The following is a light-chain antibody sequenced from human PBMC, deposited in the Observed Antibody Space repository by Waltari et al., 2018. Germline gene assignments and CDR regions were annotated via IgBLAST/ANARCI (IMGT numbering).Light chain of an antibody. Sequence: QSALTQPASVSGSPGQSITISCTGFNSNVGSYNLVPWYQKHPGKAPKLLIYEGNRRPSGVSNRFSGSKSDNTASLTLSGLQAEDEAEYYCCSNVGSSVFFGGGTKLTVL. J-gene: IGLJ2*01. CDR3: CSNVGSSVF. V-gene: IGLV2-23*03. CDR1: NSNVGSYNL. CDR2: EGN.